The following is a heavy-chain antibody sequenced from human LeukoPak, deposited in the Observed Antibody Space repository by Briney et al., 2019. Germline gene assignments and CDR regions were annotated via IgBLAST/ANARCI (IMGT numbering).Heavy chain of an antibody. CDR2: INHSGST. V-gene: IGHV4-34*01. D-gene: IGHD3-10*01. J-gene: IGHJ4*02. CDR1: GGSFSGYY. CDR3: AMSYGSGSYPFDC. Sequence: SETLSLTCAVYGGSFSGYYWSWIRQPPGKGLEWIGEINHSGSTNYNPSLKSRVTISVDTSKNQFSLKLSSVTAADTAVYYCAMSYGSGSYPFDCWGQGTLVTASS.